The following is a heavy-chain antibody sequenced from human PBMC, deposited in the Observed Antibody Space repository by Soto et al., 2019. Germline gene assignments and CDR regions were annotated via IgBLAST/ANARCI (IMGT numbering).Heavy chain of an antibody. J-gene: IGHJ4*02. V-gene: IGHV4-31*03. CDR1: GDSMTTVGYY. Sequence: QVQLQESGPGLVKPSQTLSLTCTVSGDSMTTVGYYWTWIRRHPGQGLEWIGFISYSGSTYYSSSLKGRVAISADTSKNQFSLKLNSVTAADTAVYYCTRGDYWGQGTLVTVSS. CDR3: TRGDY. CDR2: ISYSGST.